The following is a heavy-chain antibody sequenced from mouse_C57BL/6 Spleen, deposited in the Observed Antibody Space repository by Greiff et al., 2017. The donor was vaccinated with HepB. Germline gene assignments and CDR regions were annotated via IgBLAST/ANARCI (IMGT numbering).Heavy chain of an antibody. CDR3: ARVGSMDY. V-gene: IGHV3-6*01. J-gene: IGHJ2*01. CDR2: ISYDGSN. D-gene: IGHD1-1*01. CDR1: GYSITSGYY. Sequence: EVQLVESGPGLVKPSQSLSLTCSVTGYSITSGYYWNWIRQFPGNKLEWMGYISYDGSNNYKPSLKNRISITRDTSKNQFFLKLKSVTTEDTATYYCARVGSMDYWGQGTTLTVSS.